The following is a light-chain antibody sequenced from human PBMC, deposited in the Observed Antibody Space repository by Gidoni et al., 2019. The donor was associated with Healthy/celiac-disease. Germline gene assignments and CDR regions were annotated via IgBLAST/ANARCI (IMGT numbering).Light chain of an antibody. CDR3: QQYDILPWT. V-gene: IGKV1-33*01. Sequence: DIQMTQSPSSLSASVGDRVTITCQASQDIRKYLNWYQQKPGKAPKLLIYDASNLEAGVPSTLSGSGSGTDFTFTITSLQPEDIATYYCQQYDILPWTFGQXTNLEIK. CDR2: DAS. J-gene: IGKJ2*01. CDR1: QDIRKY.